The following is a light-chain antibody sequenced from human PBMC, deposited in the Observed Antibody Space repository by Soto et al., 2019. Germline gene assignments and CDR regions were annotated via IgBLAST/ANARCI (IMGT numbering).Light chain of an antibody. CDR2: GAS. CDR3: KHYGTESTWT. CDR1: QSVSSTY. Sequence: IRLTNSPVTLSLSPWDRATLSCRAIQSVSSTYLAWYQQKAGQAPKLLVYGASTRATGTPDRFSGSGSGTYFTLTIRILEPEDFAVYDCKHYGTESTWTFGQGTKADI. J-gene: IGKJ1*01. V-gene: IGKV3-20*01.